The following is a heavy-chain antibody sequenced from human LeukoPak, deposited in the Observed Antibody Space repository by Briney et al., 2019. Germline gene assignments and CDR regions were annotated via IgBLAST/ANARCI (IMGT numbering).Heavy chain of an antibody. CDR3: AKAYDFWSGSANAFDI. J-gene: IGHJ3*02. V-gene: IGHV3-23*01. Sequence: GGSLRLSCAASGFTFSGYAMSWVRQAPGKGLEWVSAISGSGGSTYYADSVKGRFTISRDNSKNTLYLQMNRLRAEDTAVYYCAKAYDFWSGSANAFDIWGQGTMVTVSS. CDR1: GFTFSGYA. CDR2: ISGSGGST. D-gene: IGHD3-3*01.